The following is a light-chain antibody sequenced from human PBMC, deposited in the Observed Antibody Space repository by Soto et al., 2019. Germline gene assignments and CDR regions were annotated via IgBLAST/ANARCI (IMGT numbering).Light chain of an antibody. V-gene: IGKV3-11*01. J-gene: IGKJ1*01. Sequence: EIVLTQSPATLSLSPGERATLSCRASQTVSSSLAWYQQKPGQAPRLLIYEASNRATGIPARFSGSGSGADFTLTISSLEPEDFATYYCLQDHNYPWTFGQGTKVDIK. CDR1: QTVSSS. CDR2: EAS. CDR3: LQDHNYPWT.